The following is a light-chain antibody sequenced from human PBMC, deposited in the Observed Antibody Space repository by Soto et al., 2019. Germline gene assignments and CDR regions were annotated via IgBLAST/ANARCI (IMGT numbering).Light chain of an antibody. CDR1: QSITNNY. V-gene: IGKV3D-20*01. Sequence: DIVLTQSPATLSLSPGERATLSCGASQSITNNYLSWYQQTPGLATRLLIYDTSKRATGIPDRFSGSGAGTDFTLTSSRLEPEDVAVYYCQQYGSLITFGGGTKVEIK. CDR2: DTS. CDR3: QQYGSLIT. J-gene: IGKJ4*01.